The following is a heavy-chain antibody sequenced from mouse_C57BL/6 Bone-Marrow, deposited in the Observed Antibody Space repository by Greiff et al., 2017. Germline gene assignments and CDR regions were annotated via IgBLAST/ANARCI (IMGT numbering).Heavy chain of an antibody. Sequence: QVQLQQPGAELVKPGASVQLSCKASGYTFTSYWMHWVKQRPGQGLEWIGMIHPNSGSTNYNEKFKSKATLTVDKSSSTAYMQLSSLTSEEYAVDYFANGDGSSGAMDYWGQGTSVTVSS. CDR2: IHPNSGST. D-gene: IGHD1-1*01. CDR3: ANGDGSSGAMDY. J-gene: IGHJ4*01. V-gene: IGHV1-64*01. CDR1: GYTFTSYW.